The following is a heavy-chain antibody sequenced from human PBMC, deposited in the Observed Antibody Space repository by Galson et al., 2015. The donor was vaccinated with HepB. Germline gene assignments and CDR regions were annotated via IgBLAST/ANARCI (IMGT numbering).Heavy chain of an antibody. J-gene: IGHJ6*02. Sequence: SVKVSCKASGYTFTSYYMHWVRQAPGQGLEWMGIINPSGGSTSYAQKFQGRVTMTRDTPTSTVYMELSSLRSEDTAVYYCAREQVEMATIAPYYYYGMDVWGQGTTVTVSS. V-gene: IGHV1-46*01. CDR2: INPSGGST. CDR1: GYTFTSYY. D-gene: IGHD5-24*01. CDR3: AREQVEMATIAPYYYYGMDV.